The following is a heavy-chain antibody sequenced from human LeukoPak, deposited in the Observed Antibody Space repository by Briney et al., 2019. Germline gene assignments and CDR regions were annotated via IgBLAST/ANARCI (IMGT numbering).Heavy chain of an antibody. CDR3: AKDYSGSLGD. D-gene: IGHD1-26*01. CDR2: ISYDGSNK. Sequence: GGSLRLSCAASGFTFSGYGMHWVRQAPGKGLEWVAVISYDGSNKYYADSVKGRFTISRDNSKNTLYLQMNSLRAEDTAVYYCAKDYSGSLGDWGQGTLVTVSS. CDR1: GFTFSGYG. J-gene: IGHJ4*02. V-gene: IGHV3-30*18.